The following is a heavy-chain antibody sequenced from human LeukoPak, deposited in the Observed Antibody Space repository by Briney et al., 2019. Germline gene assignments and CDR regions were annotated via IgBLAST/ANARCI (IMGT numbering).Heavy chain of an antibody. J-gene: IGHJ6*02. CDR3: ASCPGIAAGGFGMDV. CDR2: IIPIFGIA. V-gene: IGHV1-69*04. CDR1: GGTFSIYA. D-gene: IGHD6-13*01. Sequence: SVKVSCKASGGTFSIYAISWVRQAPGQGLEWMGRIIPIFGIANYAQKFQGRVTITADKSTSTAYMELSSLRSEDTAVYYCASCPGIAAGGFGMDVWGQGTTVTVSS.